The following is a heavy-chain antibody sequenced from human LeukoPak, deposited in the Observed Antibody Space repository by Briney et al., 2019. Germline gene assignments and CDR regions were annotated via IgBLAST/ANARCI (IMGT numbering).Heavy chain of an antibody. CDR3: ARARLRFLEWLFNDAFDI. J-gene: IGHJ3*02. CDR2: INPNSGGT. Sequence: GASVKVSCKASGYTFTGYYMHWVRQAPGKGLEWMGWINPNSGGTNYAQKFKGRVTMTRDTSISTAYMELSRLRSDDTAVYYCARARLRFLEWLFNDAFDIWGQGTMVTVSS. CDR1: GYTFTGYY. V-gene: IGHV1-2*02. D-gene: IGHD3-3*01.